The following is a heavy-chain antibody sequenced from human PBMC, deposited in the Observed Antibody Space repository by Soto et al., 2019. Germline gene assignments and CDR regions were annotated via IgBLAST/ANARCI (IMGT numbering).Heavy chain of an antibody. CDR1: GFTFTSSA. CDR2: IVVGSGNT. CDR3: AADPDQDCTNGVCYTGWFDP. D-gene: IGHD2-8*01. Sequence: SVKVSCKASGFTFTSSAVQWVRQARGQRLEWIGWIVVGSGNTNYAQKFQERVTITRDMSTSTAYMELSSLRSEDTAVYYCAADPDQDCTNGVCYTGWFDPWGQGTLVTVSS. V-gene: IGHV1-58*01. J-gene: IGHJ5*02.